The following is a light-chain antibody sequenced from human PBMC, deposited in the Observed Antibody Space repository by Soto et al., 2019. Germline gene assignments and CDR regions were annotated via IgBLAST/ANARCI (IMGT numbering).Light chain of an antibody. J-gene: IGKJ5*01. Sequence: ILMTQSPVTLSVSPGERATLSCRASQSVSSNLAWYQQKPGQAPSLLIYGAFTRATGIPARFSGSGSGTEFTLTISSLQSEDFAVYYCQQYNNWPRITFGQGTRLEIK. CDR3: QQYNNWPRIT. V-gene: IGKV3-15*01. CDR1: QSVSSN. CDR2: GAF.